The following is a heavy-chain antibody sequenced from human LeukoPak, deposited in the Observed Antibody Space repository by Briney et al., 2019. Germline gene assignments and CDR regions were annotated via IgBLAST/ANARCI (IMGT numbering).Heavy chain of an antibody. Sequence: SETLSLTCTVSGASIRSSNYWAWIRQPPGKGLEWIGSMDYSGVTYYNPSLKSRVTISVDTSKNQFSLKLSSVTAADTAVYYCARHPSAPGRDYYXYMDVWXXXTMVTIS. CDR3: ARHPSAPGRDYYXYMDV. CDR1: GASIRSSNY. J-gene: IGHJ6*03. CDR2: MDYSGVT. V-gene: IGHV4-39*01.